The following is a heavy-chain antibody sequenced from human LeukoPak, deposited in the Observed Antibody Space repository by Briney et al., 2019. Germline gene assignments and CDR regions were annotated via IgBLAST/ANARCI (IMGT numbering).Heavy chain of an antibody. Sequence: GEALEISCQGSGYRFTSYWIGWVRQVPGKGLEWMGIIHPGDSDTRYSPSFQGQVTISADKSISTAYLQWSSLKASDTAMYYCARQVENSSPDYWGQGTLVTVSS. CDR3: ARQVENSSPDY. J-gene: IGHJ4*02. CDR2: IHPGDSDT. D-gene: IGHD6-13*01. CDR1: GYRFTSYW. V-gene: IGHV5-51*01.